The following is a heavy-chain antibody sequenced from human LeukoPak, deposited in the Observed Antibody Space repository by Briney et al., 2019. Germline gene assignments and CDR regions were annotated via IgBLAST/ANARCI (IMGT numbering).Heavy chain of an antibody. V-gene: IGHV1-2*02. Sequence: GASVKVSCKASGYTFTGYYMHWVRQAPGQGLEWMGWINPNSGGTNYAQKFQGRVTMTRDTSISTAYMELSRLRSDDTAVYYCAARNLRSIVGAGGAFDIWGQGTMVTVSS. J-gene: IGHJ3*02. CDR3: AARNLRSIVGAGGAFDI. CDR2: INPNSGGT. D-gene: IGHD1-26*01. CDR1: GYTFTGYY.